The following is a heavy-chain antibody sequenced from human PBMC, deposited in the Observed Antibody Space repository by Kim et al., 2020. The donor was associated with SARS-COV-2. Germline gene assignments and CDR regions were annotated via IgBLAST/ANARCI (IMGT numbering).Heavy chain of an antibody. V-gene: IGHV3-23*01. CDR3: AKPAYGGPRRSSSWFDY. Sequence: GGSLRLSCAASGFTFSSYAMSWVRQAPGKGLEWVSAISGSGGSTYYADSVKGRFTISRDNSKNTLYLQMNSLRAEDTAVYYCAKPAYGGPRRSSSWFDYWGQGTLVTVSS. J-gene: IGHJ4*02. D-gene: IGHD6-13*01. CDR1: GFTFSSYA. CDR2: ISGSGGST.